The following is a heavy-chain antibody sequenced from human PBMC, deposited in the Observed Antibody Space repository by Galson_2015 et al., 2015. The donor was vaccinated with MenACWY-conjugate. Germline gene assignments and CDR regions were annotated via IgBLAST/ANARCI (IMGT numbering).Heavy chain of an antibody. Sequence: ETLSLTCTVSGGSISSSSYYWGWIRQPPGKGLEWMGSIHYSGSTYYNPSLKSRVIMSVDTSKKQFSLNLSSVTAADTAVYYCARLWSGERPPDYWGQGTLVTVSS. CDR3: ARLWSGERPPDY. V-gene: IGHV4-39*07. J-gene: IGHJ4*02. CDR1: GGSISSSSYY. D-gene: IGHD3-10*01. CDR2: IHYSGST.